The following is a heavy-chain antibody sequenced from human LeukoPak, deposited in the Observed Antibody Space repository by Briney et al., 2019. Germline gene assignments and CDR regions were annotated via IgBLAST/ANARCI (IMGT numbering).Heavy chain of an antibody. V-gene: IGHV4-4*07. J-gene: IGHJ4*02. CDR1: GGSISNYY. CDR2: IYSRGST. CDR3: AREHMVRGVIDR. D-gene: IGHD3-10*01. Sequence: PSETLSLTCTVSGGSISNYYWSWIRQPAGKRLEWLGRIYSRGSTNYNPSHESRVTVSVDTSKNQFSLKLSSVTAADTAVYYCAREHMVRGVIDRWGQGALVTASS.